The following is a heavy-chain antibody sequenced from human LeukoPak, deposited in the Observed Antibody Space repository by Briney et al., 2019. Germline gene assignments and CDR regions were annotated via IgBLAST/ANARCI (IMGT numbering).Heavy chain of an antibody. CDR3: ASQSSGSYAVDY. Sequence: GGSLRLSCAASGFTFSSSWMHWVRQVPGKGLVWVSRINSDGRSTSYADSVKGRFTISRDNAKNTLHLQMNSLRAEDTAVYYCASQSSGSYAVDYWGQGTLFTVSS. D-gene: IGHD1-26*01. V-gene: IGHV3-74*01. J-gene: IGHJ4*02. CDR2: INSDGRST. CDR1: GFTFSSSW.